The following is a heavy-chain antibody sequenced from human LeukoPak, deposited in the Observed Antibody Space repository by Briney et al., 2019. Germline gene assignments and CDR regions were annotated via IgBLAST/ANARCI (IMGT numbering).Heavy chain of an antibody. J-gene: IGHJ6*02. CDR2: INHSGST. CDR1: GGSFSGYY. D-gene: IGHD2-2*01. CDR3: ARGGDCSSTSCSNYYYYGMDV. Sequence: SETLSLTCAVYGGSFSGYYWSWIRQPPVKGLEWIGEINHSGSTNYNPSLKSRVTISVDTSKNQFSLKLSSVTAADTAVYYCARGGDCSSTSCSNYYYYGMDVWGQGTTVTVS. V-gene: IGHV4-34*01.